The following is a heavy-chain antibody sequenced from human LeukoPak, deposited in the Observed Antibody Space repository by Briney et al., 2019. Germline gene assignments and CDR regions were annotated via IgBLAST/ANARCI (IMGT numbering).Heavy chain of an antibody. CDR1: GFTFSSYA. D-gene: IGHD6-19*01. Sequence: GGSLRLSCAASGFTFSSYAMSWVRQAPGKGLEWVSYISGSGGTTSYADSVKGRVTISRDNSKNTLYLQMNSLRAEDTAVYYCAKRDSSGSLPRLFDYWGQGTLVTVSS. CDR3: AKRDSSGSLPRLFDY. V-gene: IGHV3-23*01. CDR2: ISGSGGTT. J-gene: IGHJ4*02.